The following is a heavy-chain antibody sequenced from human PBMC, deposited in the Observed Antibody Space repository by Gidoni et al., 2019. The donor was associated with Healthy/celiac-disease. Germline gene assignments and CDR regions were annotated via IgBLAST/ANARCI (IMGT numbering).Heavy chain of an antibody. J-gene: IGHJ6*04. CDR1: GFTFSSYG. V-gene: IGHV3-30*18. Sequence: QVQLVESGGGVVQPGRSLRLSCAASGFTFSSYGMHWVRQVPGKGLEWVAVISYDGSNKYYADSVKGRFTISRDNSKNTLYLQMNSLRAEDTAVYYCAKDKIRTVKRGMDVWGKGTTVTVSS. CDR2: ISYDGSNK. CDR3: AKDKIRTVKRGMDV. D-gene: IGHD3-10*01.